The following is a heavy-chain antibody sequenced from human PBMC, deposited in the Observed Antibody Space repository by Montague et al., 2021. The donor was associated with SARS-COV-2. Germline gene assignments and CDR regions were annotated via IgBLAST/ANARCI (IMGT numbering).Heavy chain of an antibody. CDR3: ARRPYYYDSSGQFDP. CDR1: GGSISSSTYY. D-gene: IGHD3-22*01. V-gene: IGHV4-39*07. CDR2: IYYSGST. Sequence: SETLSLTCTVSGGSISSSTYYWGWLRQPPGKGLEWIASIYYSGSTYFNPSLKSRVAISIDTSKNQFSLKPSSVTAADTAVYYCARRPYYYDSSGQFDPWGQGVLVTVSS. J-gene: IGHJ5*02.